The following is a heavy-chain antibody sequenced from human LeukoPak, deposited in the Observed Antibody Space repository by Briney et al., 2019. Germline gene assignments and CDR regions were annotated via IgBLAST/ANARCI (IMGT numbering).Heavy chain of an antibody. CDR2: IYTSGST. Sequence: SETLSLTCTVSGGSISSGSYYWSWIRQPAGKGLEWIGRIYTSGSTNYNPSLKSRVTISVDTSKNQFSLQLSSVTAADTAVYYCARHQGFDILIHAFDIWGQGTLATVSS. J-gene: IGHJ3*02. CDR3: ARHQGFDILIHAFDI. CDR1: GGSISSGSYY. V-gene: IGHV4-61*02. D-gene: IGHD3-9*01.